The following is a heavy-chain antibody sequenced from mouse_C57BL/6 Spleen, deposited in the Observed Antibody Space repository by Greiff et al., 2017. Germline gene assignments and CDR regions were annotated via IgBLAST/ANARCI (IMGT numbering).Heavy chain of an antibody. Sequence: EVQLVESVAELVRPGASVKLSCTASGFNIKNTYMHWVKQRPEQGLEWIGRIDPATGNTTYAPTFQGKATITADTSSNTAYLQLRSLTSEATAIYYCAREPSFAYWGQGTLVTVSA. J-gene: IGHJ3*01. CDR1: GFNIKNTY. CDR2: IDPATGNT. V-gene: IGHV14-3*01. CDR3: AREPSFAY. D-gene: IGHD6-1*01.